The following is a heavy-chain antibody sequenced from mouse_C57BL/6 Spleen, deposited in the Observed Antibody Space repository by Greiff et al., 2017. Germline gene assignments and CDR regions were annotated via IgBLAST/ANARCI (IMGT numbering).Heavy chain of an antibody. V-gene: IGHV1-72*01. CDR2: IDPNSDGT. J-gene: IGHJ4*01. Sequence: QVQLQQPGAELVKPGASVKLSCKASGYTFTSYWMHWVKQRPGRGLEWIGRIDPNSDGTKYNEKFKSKATLTVDKPSSTAYMQLSSLTSEDSAVYYCARAEGASRRGFYAMDYWGQGTSVTVSS. CDR3: ARAEGASRRGFYAMDY. CDR1: GYTFTSYW.